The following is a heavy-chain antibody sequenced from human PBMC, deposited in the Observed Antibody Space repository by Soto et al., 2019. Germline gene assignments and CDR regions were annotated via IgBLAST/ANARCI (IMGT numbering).Heavy chain of an antibody. CDR3: ARGFHDYSNYEDY. CDR2: INSDGSST. J-gene: IGHJ4*02. D-gene: IGHD4-4*01. CDR1: GFTFSSYL. V-gene: IGHV3-74*01. Sequence: GGSLRLSCAASGFTFSSYLMHWVRQAPGKGLGWVSRINSDGSSTSYADPVNGRFTISRDNAKNTLYLQMNSLRAEDTAVYYCARGFHDYSNYEDYWGQGTLVTVSS.